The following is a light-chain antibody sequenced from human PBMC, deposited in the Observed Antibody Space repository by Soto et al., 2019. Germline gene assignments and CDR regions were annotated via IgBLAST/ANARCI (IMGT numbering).Light chain of an antibody. CDR3: QQRYNWPLIT. CDR2: DAS. CDR1: QSVSTN. J-gene: IGKJ5*01. V-gene: IGKV3-11*01. Sequence: EIVLTQSPATLSLSPGERATLSCRASQSVSTNLAWYQQKVGQAPRLLIYDASKRATGIPARFSGIGSGTAFTLTISSLAPADSAVYSWQQRYNWPLITFGQGTRLESK.